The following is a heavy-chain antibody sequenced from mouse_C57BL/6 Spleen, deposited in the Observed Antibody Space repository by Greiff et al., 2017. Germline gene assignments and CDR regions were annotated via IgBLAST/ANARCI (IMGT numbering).Heavy chain of an antibody. D-gene: IGHD1-1*01. Sequence: EVQLQQSGAELVRPGASVKLSCTASGFNIKDDYMHWVKQRPEQGLEWIGWIDPENGDTEYASQFQGKATITADTSSNTAYLQLSSLTSEDTAVYYCTTEGVTTVVEGPRWYFGGWGTGTTVTVAS. V-gene: IGHV14-4*01. CDR1: GFNIKDDY. CDR2: IDPENGDT. CDR3: TTEGVTTVVEGPRWYFGG. J-gene: IGHJ1*03.